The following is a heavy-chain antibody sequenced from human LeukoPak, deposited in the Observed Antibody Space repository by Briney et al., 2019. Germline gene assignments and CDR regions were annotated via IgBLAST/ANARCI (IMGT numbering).Heavy chain of an antibody. D-gene: IGHD3-22*01. Sequence: GGSLRLSCAASGFTFDDYAMHWVRQAPGKGLEWVSGISWNSGSLGYADSVKGRFTISRDNAKNSLYLQMNSLRAEDTALYFCAKDMSFDSSPTGMDVWGKGTTVTISS. CDR1: GFTFDDYA. CDR2: ISWNSGSL. V-gene: IGHV3-9*01. J-gene: IGHJ6*03. CDR3: AKDMSFDSSPTGMDV.